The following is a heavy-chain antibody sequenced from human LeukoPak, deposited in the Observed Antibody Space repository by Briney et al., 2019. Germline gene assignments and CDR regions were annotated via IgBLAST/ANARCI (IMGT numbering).Heavy chain of an antibody. J-gene: IGHJ4*02. CDR1: GFTFSSYW. D-gene: IGHD4-23*01. V-gene: IGHV3-74*01. Sequence: PGGSLRLSCAASGFTFSSYWIQGLRQAPGKWLVWVSRINPDGSTTTYADSVKGRFTISRHNAKNTLYLQMNSLRAEDTAVYYCGRSRGGNADVDYWGQGTLVTVSS. CDR2: INPDGSTT. CDR3: GRSRGGNADVDY.